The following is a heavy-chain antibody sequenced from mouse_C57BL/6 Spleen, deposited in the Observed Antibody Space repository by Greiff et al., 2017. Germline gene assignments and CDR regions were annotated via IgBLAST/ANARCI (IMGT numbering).Heavy chain of an antibody. J-gene: IGHJ2*01. V-gene: IGHV5-9-2*01. CDR1: GFTFSSYA. D-gene: IGHD1-1*01. CDR2: ISGGGGYT. CDR3: ARRLTTHFYFDY. Sequence: EVKLVESGGGLVKPGGSLKLSCAASGFTFSSYAMSWVRQTPEKRLEWVATISGGGGYTYYPDSVKGRFTISRDNAKNTLYLQMISLRSEDMALYYCARRLTTHFYFDYWGQGTTLIVSS.